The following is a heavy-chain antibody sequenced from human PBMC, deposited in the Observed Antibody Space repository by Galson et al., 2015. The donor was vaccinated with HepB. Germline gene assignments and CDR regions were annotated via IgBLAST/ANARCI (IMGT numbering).Heavy chain of an antibody. V-gene: IGHV1-24*01. CDR1: GYTLTELS. J-gene: IGHJ6*02. D-gene: IGHD3-3*01. CDR2: FDPEDGET. CDR3: ATAGFWSGYYTGYYFSGMDV. Sequence: SVKVSCKVSGYTLTELSMHWVRQAPGKGLEWMGGFDPEDGETIYAQKFQGRVTMTEDTSTDTAYMELSTLRSEDTAVYYCATAGFWSGYYTGYYFSGMDVWGQGTTVTVSS.